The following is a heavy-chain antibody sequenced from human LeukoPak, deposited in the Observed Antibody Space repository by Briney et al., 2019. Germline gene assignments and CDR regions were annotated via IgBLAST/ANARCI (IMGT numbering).Heavy chain of an antibody. CDR2: IYYNGST. Sequence: SETLSLTCTVSGGSISSYYWSWIRQPPGKGLEWIGYIYYNGSTNYNPSLKSRVTISVDTSKNQFSLKLSSVTAADTAVYYCARGYSYGFDWFDPWGQGTLVTVSS. J-gene: IGHJ5*02. V-gene: IGHV4-59*01. CDR3: ARGYSYGFDWFDP. CDR1: GGSISSYY. D-gene: IGHD5-18*01.